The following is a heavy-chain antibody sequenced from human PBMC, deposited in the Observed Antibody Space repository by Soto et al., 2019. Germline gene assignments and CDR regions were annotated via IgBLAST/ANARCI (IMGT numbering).Heavy chain of an antibody. CDR3: AREVDVPYDYYAMDV. CDR2: ISGYNGKT. CDR1: GYTFTSYG. D-gene: IGHD2-2*01. Sequence: QVQLVQSGGEVRKPGASVTVSCKASGYTFTSYGISWVRQAPGQGLAWMGWISGYNGKTKYAQKVQDRVSMTTDTSPTTVYLELRSRTVADTAVYYWAREVDVPYDYYAMDVWGQGTTVTVPS. V-gene: IGHV1-18*01. J-gene: IGHJ6*02.